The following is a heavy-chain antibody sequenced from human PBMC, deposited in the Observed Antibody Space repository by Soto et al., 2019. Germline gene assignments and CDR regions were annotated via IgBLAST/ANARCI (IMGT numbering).Heavy chain of an antibody. V-gene: IGHV1-2*02. D-gene: IGHD5-12*01. J-gene: IGHJ6*02. CDR2: INPNSGGT. CDR3: ARAREMANYYYYGMDV. Sequence: ASVKVSCKASGYTFTGYYMHWVRQAPGQGLEWMGWINPNSGGTNYAQKFQGRVTMTRDTSISTAYMELSRLRSDDTAVYYCARAREMANYYYYGMDVWGQGTTVTVSS. CDR1: GYTFTGYY.